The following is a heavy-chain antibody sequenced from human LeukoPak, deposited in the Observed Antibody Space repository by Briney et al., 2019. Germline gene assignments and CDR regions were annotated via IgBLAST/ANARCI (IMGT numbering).Heavy chain of an antibody. CDR2: IYSTGST. Sequence: PSETLSLTCTVSGGSISRYYWSWIRQPPGKGLEWIGYIYSTGSTNSNPSLKSRVTISVDTSKNHFSLKLTSVTAADTAVYYCARHESAVGALFYWGQGSQVTVSS. V-gene: IGHV4-59*08. J-gene: IGHJ4*02. CDR3: ARHESAVGALFY. CDR1: GGSISRYY. D-gene: IGHD1-26*01.